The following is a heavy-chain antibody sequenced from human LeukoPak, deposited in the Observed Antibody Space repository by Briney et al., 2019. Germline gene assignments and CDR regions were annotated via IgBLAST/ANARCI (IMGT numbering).Heavy chain of an antibody. D-gene: IGHD1-1*01. V-gene: IGHV3-43*02. Sequence: GGSLRLSCAASGFTFDDYAMHWVRQAPGKGLEWVSLISGDGGSTYYADSVKGRFTVSRDNSKNSLYLQMNSLRTEDTALYYCAKAVGPWGTSAIGYFDLWGRGTLVTVSS. CDR1: GFTFDDYA. CDR2: ISGDGGST. J-gene: IGHJ2*01. CDR3: AKAVGPWGTSAIGYFDL.